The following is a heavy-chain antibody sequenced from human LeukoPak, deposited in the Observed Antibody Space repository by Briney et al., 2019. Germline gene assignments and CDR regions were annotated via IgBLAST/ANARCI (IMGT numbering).Heavy chain of an antibody. CDR2: ISGSGGST. V-gene: IGHV3-23*01. D-gene: IGHD6-6*01. CDR1: GFTFSSYA. J-gene: IGHJ4*02. Sequence: GGSLRLSCAASGFTFSSYAMSWVRQAPGKGLEWVSAISGSGGSTYYADSVKGRFTISRDNSKNTLYLQMNSLRVEDTAVYYCTGGDSSSKIDYWGQGTLVTVSS. CDR3: TGGDSSSKIDY.